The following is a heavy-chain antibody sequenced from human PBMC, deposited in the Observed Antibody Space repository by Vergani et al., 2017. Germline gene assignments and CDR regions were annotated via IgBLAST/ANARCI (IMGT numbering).Heavy chain of an antibody. Sequence: QVQLVQSGAEVKKPGASVKVSCKASGYTFTSYGISWVRQAPGQGLEWMGGIIPIFGTANYAQKFQGRVTITADESTSTAYMELSSLRSEDTAVYYCARSDIVATYSIDYWGQGTLVTVSS. D-gene: IGHD5-12*01. J-gene: IGHJ4*02. CDR2: IIPIFGTA. CDR1: GYTFTSYG. V-gene: IGHV1-69*13. CDR3: ARSDIVATYSIDY.